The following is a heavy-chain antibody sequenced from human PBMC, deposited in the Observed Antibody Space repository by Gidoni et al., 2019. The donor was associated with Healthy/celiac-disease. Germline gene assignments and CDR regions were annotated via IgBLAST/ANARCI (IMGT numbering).Heavy chain of an antibody. CDR2: INPNSGGT. Sequence: QVQLVQSGAEVKKPGASVQVSCKASGYTFTGYYMHWVRQAPGQGLEWMGWINPNSGGTNYAQKFQGRVTMTRDTSISTAYMELSRLRSDDTAVYYCARERGYYDSSGLWFDPWGQGTLVTVSS. V-gene: IGHV1-2*02. D-gene: IGHD3-22*01. J-gene: IGHJ5*02. CDR3: ARERGYYDSSGLWFDP. CDR1: GYTFTGYY.